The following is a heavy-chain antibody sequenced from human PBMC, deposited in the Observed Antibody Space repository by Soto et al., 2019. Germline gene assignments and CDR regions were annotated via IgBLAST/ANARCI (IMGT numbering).Heavy chain of an antibody. CDR2: ISGSGGST. CDR1: GFTFSSYA. Sequence: PGGSLRLSCAASGFTFSSYAMSWVRQAPGKGLEWVSAISGSGGSTYYADSVKGRFTISRDNSKNTLYLQMNSLRAEDTAVYYCAKDSGNDFWSGYVSPFDYWGQGTLVTVSS. D-gene: IGHD3-3*01. CDR3: AKDSGNDFWSGYVSPFDY. J-gene: IGHJ4*02. V-gene: IGHV3-23*01.